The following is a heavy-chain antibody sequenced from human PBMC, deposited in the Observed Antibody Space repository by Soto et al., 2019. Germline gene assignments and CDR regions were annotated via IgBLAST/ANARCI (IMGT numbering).Heavy chain of an antibody. J-gene: IGHJ6*02. D-gene: IGHD3-3*02. CDR1: GFTFSRNT. Sequence: GGSLRLSCVTSGFTFSRNTMNWVRQAPGKGLEWVASITSSGSYVYYADSVKGRFSASRDNAKNSLSLQMDSLRPDDTAIYFCVKDEGIEAMDVWGQGT. CDR3: VKDEGIEAMDV. V-gene: IGHV3-21*01. CDR2: ITSSGSYV.